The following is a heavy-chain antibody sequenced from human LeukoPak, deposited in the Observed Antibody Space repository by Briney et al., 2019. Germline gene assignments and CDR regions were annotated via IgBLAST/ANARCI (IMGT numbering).Heavy chain of an antibody. Sequence: GSSVTVSCKASGYTFTSYYMHWVRQAPGQGLEWMGIINRSGGSTTYAQKFQDRVNMNRDTSTSTVYMELSSLKSEDTAVYFCARSRRSRDTAIHPDFDHWAQGPLVTVSS. J-gene: IGHJ4*02. CDR2: INRSGGST. CDR1: GYTFTSYY. CDR3: ARSRRSRDTAIHPDFDH. V-gene: IGHV1-46*01. D-gene: IGHD5-18*01.